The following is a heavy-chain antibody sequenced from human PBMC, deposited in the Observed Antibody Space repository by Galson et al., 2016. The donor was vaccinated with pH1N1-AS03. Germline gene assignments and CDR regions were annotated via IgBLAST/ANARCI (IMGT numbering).Heavy chain of an antibody. CDR2: INSDGSYT. Sequence: SLRLSCAASGFTLSNYWMHWVRQAPGKGLVWVSRINSDGSYTNYADSVWGRFTISRDNTRNSLYLQMDSLRAEDTAVYYCARDRDGSDYFDSWGQGTLVTVPS. J-gene: IGHJ4*02. V-gene: IGHV3-74*01. CDR3: ARDRDGSDYFDS. CDR1: GFTLSNYW. D-gene: IGHD5-24*01.